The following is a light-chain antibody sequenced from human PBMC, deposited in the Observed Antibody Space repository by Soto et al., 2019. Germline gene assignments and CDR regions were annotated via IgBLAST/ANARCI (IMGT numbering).Light chain of an antibody. CDR1: SSDVGAYNY. J-gene: IGLJ1*01. V-gene: IGLV2-14*01. CDR3: SSYTSSSTLV. Sequence: QSALTQPASVSGSPGQSITISCTGTSSDVGAYNYVSWYQQHPGKAPKLMIYDVSDRPSGVSNRFSGSKSGNTASLTISGLKAEDEAAYFCSSYTSSSTLVFGTGTKLTVL. CDR2: DVS.